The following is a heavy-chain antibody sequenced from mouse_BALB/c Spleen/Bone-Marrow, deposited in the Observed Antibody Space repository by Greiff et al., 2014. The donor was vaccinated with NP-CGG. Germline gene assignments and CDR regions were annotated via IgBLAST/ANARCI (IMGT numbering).Heavy chain of an antibody. V-gene: IGHV3-2*02. Sequence: DVHLVESGPGLVKPSQSLSLTCTVTGYSITSDYAWNWIRQFPGNKLEWMGYISYSGSTSYNPSLKSRIPITRDTSKNQFFLQLNSVTTEDTATYYCARYDYDGVDYRGQGTTLTVSS. D-gene: IGHD2-4*01. J-gene: IGHJ2*01. CDR3: ARYDYDGVDY. CDR1: GYSITSDYA. CDR2: ISYSGST.